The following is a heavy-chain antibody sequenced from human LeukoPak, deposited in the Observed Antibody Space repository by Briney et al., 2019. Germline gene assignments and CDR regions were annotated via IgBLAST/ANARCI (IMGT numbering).Heavy chain of an antibody. CDR3: AREGLGVDTAGNWFDP. CDR2: IYYSGST. J-gene: IGHJ5*02. V-gene: IGHV4-31*03. Sequence: SETLSLTCTVSGSSISSGGYYWSWIRQHPGKGLEWIGYIYYSGSTYYNPSLKSRVTISVDTSKNQFSLKLSSVTAADTAVYYCAREGLGVDTAGNWFDPWGQGTLVTVSS. CDR1: GSSISSGGYY. D-gene: IGHD5-18*01.